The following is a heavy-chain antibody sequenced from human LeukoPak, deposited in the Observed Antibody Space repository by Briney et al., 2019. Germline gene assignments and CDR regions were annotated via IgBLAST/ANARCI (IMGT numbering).Heavy chain of an antibody. Sequence: SETLSLTCAVYGGSFSGYYWSWIRQHPGKGLEWIGYIYYSGSTYYNPSLKSRVTISVDTSKNQFSLKLSSVTAADTAVYYCAGVRYYDSSGYYINWFDPWGQGTLVTVSS. J-gene: IGHJ5*02. CDR1: GGSFSGYY. V-gene: IGHV4-31*11. CDR3: AGVRYYDSSGYYINWFDP. D-gene: IGHD3-22*01. CDR2: IYYSGST.